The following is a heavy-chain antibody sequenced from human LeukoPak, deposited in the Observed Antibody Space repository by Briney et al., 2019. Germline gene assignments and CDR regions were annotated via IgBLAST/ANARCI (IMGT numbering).Heavy chain of an antibody. V-gene: IGHV4-4*07. Sequence: GRXXXGRIYTSGSTNYNPSLKSRVTMSVDTSKNQFSLKLSSVTAADTAVYYCAREEAAAGFFDYWGQGTLVTVSS. D-gene: IGHD6-13*01. CDR2: IYTSGST. CDR3: AREEAAAGFFDY. J-gene: IGHJ4*02.